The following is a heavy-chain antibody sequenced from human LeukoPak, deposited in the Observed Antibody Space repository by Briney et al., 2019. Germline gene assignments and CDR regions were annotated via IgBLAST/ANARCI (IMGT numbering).Heavy chain of an antibody. V-gene: IGHV3-13*01. D-gene: IGHD1-26*01. CDR2: IGTAGDT. CDR1: GFIFSSYD. J-gene: IGHJ4*02. Sequence: PGGSLRLSCAASGFIFSSYDMHWVRQATGKGLEWVSAIGTAGDTYYPGSVKGRFTMSRENAKNSLYLQMNSLRAGDTAVYYCARGTSYRYDYWGQGTLVIVSS. CDR3: ARGTSYRYDY.